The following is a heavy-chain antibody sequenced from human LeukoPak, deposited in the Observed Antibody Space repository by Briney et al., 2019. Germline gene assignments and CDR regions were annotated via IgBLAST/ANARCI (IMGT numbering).Heavy chain of an antibody. Sequence: GAPVKVSCKASGYTFTTYGVSWVRQAPGQGLEWMGWISGYDGNTNYAQKLRGRVTMTTDTSTSTAYMDLRSLGSDDTALYYCARTVTTSSYYFDYWGQGTLVTVSS. CDR3: ARTVTTSSYYFDY. CDR2: ISGYDGNT. J-gene: IGHJ4*02. D-gene: IGHD4-17*01. CDR1: GYTFTTYG. V-gene: IGHV1-18*01.